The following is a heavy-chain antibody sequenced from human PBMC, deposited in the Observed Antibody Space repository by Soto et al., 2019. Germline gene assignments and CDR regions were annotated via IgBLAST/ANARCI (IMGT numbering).Heavy chain of an antibody. V-gene: IGHV5-51*01. J-gene: IGHJ4*02. CDR3: ARRLYDTSGYRYFDF. CDR1: GYSFSSYW. Sequence: VESLKLSYTASGYSFSSYWIGWVRQIPGKGLEWMGIIFPDDSETRYSPSFQGKVSISVDKSITTAYLQWSSLKASDTAMYYCARRLYDTSGYRYFDFWGQGTLVTVSS. D-gene: IGHD3-22*01. CDR2: IFPDDSET.